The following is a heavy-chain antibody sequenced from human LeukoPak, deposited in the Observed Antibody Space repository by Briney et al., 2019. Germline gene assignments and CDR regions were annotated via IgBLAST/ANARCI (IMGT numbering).Heavy chain of an antibody. CDR1: GFTFSDYY. V-gene: IGHV3-11*01. J-gene: IGHJ5*02. D-gene: IGHD6-13*01. Sequence: GGSLRLSCAASGFTFSDYYMSWIRQAPGKGLEWVSYISSSGSTIYYADSVKGRFTISRDNAKNSLYLQMNSQRAEDTAVYYCARLIAAAGTRWFDPWGQGTLVTVSS. CDR2: ISSSGSTI. CDR3: ARLIAAAGTRWFDP.